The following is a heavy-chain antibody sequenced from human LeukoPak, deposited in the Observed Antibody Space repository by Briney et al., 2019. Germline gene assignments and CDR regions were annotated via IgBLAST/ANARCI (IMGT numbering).Heavy chain of an antibody. CDR2: VYYSRST. Sequence: PSETLSLTCTVSGGSINNTSYYWGWIRQPPGKGLEWIGTVYYSRSTYYNPSLKSRLTTSVDTSKNQFSLKLTSVTAADTAVYFCASYGDCNCFDYWGQGTLVTVSS. CDR3: ASYGDCNCFDY. CDR1: GGSINNTSYY. D-gene: IGHD2-21*01. V-gene: IGHV4-39*01. J-gene: IGHJ4*02.